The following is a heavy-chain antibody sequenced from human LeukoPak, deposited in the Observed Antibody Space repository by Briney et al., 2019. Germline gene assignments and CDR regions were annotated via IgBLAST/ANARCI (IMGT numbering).Heavy chain of an antibody. J-gene: IGHJ6*03. Sequence: ASVKVSCKASGYTFTSYGISWVRQAPGQGLEWMGWISAYNGNTNYAQKLQGRVTMTTDTSTSTAYMELRSLRSDDTAVYYCARDNSGYSSSWYYYYYMDVWGKGTTVTISS. D-gene: IGHD6-13*01. CDR3: ARDNSGYSSSWYYYYYMDV. CDR2: ISAYNGNT. CDR1: GYTFTSYG. V-gene: IGHV1-18*01.